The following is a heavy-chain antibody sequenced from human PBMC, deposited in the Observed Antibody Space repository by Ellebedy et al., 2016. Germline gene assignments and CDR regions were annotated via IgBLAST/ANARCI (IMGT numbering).Heavy chain of an antibody. D-gene: IGHD4-11*01. CDR2: ISYDGSNK. CDR1: GFTFSSYG. V-gene: IGHV3-30*03. J-gene: IGHJ6*02. CDR3: ARGDDYLHYYYYGMDV. Sequence: GESLKISCAASGFTFSSYGMHWVRQAPGKGLEWVAVISYDGSNKYYADSVKGRFTISRDNSKNTLYLQMNSLRAEDTAVYYCARGDDYLHYYYYGMDVWGQGTTVTVSS.